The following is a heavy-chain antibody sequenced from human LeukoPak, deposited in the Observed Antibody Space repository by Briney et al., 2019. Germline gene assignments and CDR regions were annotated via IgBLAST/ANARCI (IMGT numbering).Heavy chain of an antibody. J-gene: IGHJ3*02. CDR3: ARRVGYSYGNDAFDI. D-gene: IGHD5-18*01. Sequence: PSETLSLTCTVSGGSISSSSYYWGWIRQPPGKGLEWIGSIYYSGSTYYNPSLKSRVTIPVDTSKNQFSLKLSSVTAADTAVYYCARRVGYSYGNDAFDIWGQGTMVTVSS. CDR2: IYYSGST. V-gene: IGHV4-39*01. CDR1: GGSISSSSYY.